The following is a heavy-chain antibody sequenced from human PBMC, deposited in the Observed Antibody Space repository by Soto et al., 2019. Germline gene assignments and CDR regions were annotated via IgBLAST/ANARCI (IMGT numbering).Heavy chain of an antibody. Sequence: GGSLRLSCAASGFTFSNYAMNWVRQAPGKGLVWVSVISSSGGTTYFAASARGLFTIFRVNAENSVYLEMESLRDEDTALYYCARDVDADFRTDFDYWGRGTLVTVSS. V-gene: IGHV3-23*01. D-gene: IGHD4-17*01. J-gene: IGHJ4*02. CDR2: ISSSGGTT. CDR1: GFTFSNYA. CDR3: ARDVDADFRTDFDY.